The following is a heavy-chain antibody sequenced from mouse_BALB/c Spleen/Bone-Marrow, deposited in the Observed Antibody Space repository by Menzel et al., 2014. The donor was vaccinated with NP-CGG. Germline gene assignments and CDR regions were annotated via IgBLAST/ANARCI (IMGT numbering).Heavy chain of an antibody. CDR3: ARGRRYDGPYFDY. J-gene: IGHJ2*01. CDR2: ISPYIGGT. V-gene: IGHV1S29*02. Sequence: VQLQQSGPELVKPGASVKISCKASGYTFTDFNMHWVKQSHGKSLEWIGFISPYIGGTGYIQKFKSKATLTVDSSSSTAYMELRSLTSEDSAVYYCARGRRYDGPYFDYWGQGTTLTVSS. CDR1: GYTFTDFN. D-gene: IGHD2-14*01.